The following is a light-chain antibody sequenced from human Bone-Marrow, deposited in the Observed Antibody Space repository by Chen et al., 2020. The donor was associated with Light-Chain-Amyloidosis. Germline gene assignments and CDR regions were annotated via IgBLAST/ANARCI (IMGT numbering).Light chain of an antibody. Sequence: AIRMTQSPSSLSASTGDRVTITCRASQGISSYLAWYQQKPGKAPKLLIYAASTLQSGVPSRFSRSGSLTDFTLPISCLQSEDFATYYCQQYYSYPPTFGPGTTVDIK. CDR3: QQYYSYPPT. V-gene: IGKV1-8*01. J-gene: IGKJ3*01. CDR1: QGISSY. CDR2: AAS.